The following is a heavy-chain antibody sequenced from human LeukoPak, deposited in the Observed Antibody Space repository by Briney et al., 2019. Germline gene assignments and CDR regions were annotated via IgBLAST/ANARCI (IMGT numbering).Heavy chain of an antibody. CDR3: ASWGYYYDSSGYYLYFDY. Sequence: ASVKVSCKASGYTFTSYYMHWVRQAPGQGLEWMGIINPSGGSTSYAQKFQGRVTMTRDMSTSTVYMELSSLRSEDTAVYYCASWGYYYDSSGYYLYFDYWGQGTLVTVSS. D-gene: IGHD3-22*01. CDR2: INPSGGST. J-gene: IGHJ4*02. CDR1: GYTFTSYY. V-gene: IGHV1-46*01.